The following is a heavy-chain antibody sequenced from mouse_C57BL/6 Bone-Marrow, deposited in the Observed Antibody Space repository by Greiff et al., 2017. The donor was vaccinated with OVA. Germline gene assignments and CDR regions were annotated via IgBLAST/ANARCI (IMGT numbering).Heavy chain of an antibody. CDR3: ARGAVVAPFAY. CDR1: GYSITSGYY. J-gene: IGHJ3*01. Sequence: EVQLVESGPGLVKPSQSLSLTCSVTGYSITSGYYWNWIRQFPGNKLEWMGYISYDGSNNYNPSLKNRISITRDTSKNQFFLKLNSVTTEDTATYYCARGAVVAPFAYWGQGTLVTVSA. CDR2: ISYDGSN. V-gene: IGHV3-6*01. D-gene: IGHD1-1*01.